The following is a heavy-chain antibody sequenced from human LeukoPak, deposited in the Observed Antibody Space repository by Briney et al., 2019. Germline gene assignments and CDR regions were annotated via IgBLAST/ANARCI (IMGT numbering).Heavy chain of an antibody. CDR1: GFTFSSYG. CDR3: AKVRGPKRVHYYFDY. Sequence: PGRPLRLSCAASGFTFSSYGMHWVRQAPGKGLEWVAVISYDGSNKYYADSVKGRFTISRDNSKNTLYLQMNSLRAEDTAVYYCAKVRGPKRVHYYFDYWGQGTLVTVSS. CDR2: ISYDGSNK. V-gene: IGHV3-30*18. D-gene: IGHD3-10*01. J-gene: IGHJ4*02.